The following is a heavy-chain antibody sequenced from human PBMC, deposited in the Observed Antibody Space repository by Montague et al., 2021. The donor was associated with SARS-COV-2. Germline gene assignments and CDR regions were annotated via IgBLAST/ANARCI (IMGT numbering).Heavy chain of an antibody. V-gene: IGHV6-1*01. Sequence: CAISGDSVARNRATWDGVRPAPSRGLELLCRTYYKSKWYDDYAVSVRGRVTINPDTSKNQFSLQLNSVTPEDTAIYYCTSGREGNYNVMDVWGQGTTVTVSS. J-gene: IGHJ6*02. D-gene: IGHD1-1*01. CDR3: TSGREGNYNVMDV. CDR2: TYYKSKWYD. CDR1: GDSVARNRAT.